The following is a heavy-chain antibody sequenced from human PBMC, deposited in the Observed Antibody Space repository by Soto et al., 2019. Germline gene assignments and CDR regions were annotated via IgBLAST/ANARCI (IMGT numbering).Heavy chain of an antibody. Sequence: PGGSLRLSCXASGFTFSSYGMHWVRQAPGKGLEWVAVISYDGSNKYYADSVKGRFTISRDNSKNTLYLQMNSLRAEDTAVYYCAKEGYDQLGRYYYGMDVWGQGTTVTVSS. D-gene: IGHD2-2*01. V-gene: IGHV3-30*18. J-gene: IGHJ6*02. CDR2: ISYDGSNK. CDR3: AKEGYDQLGRYYYGMDV. CDR1: GFTFSSYG.